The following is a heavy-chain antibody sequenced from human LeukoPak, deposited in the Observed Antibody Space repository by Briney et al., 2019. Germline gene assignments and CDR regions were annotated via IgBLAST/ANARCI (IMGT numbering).Heavy chain of an antibody. J-gene: IGHJ4*02. CDR3: AKDKAAIHYYFDQ. Sequence: PGGSLRLSCAASGFTLSSYSMNWVRQAPGKGLEWVSGISGGGGSRYYADSAKGRFTISRDNSKNTLYLQMNSLRAEDTAVYYCAKDKAAIHYYFDQWGQGTLVTVSS. CDR2: ISGGGGSR. D-gene: IGHD5-12*01. CDR1: GFTLSSYS. V-gene: IGHV3-23*01.